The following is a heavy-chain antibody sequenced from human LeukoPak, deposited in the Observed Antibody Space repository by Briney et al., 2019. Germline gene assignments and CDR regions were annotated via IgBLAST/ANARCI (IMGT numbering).Heavy chain of an antibody. Sequence: PSETLSLTCTVSGGSISSYYWSWIRQPPGKGLEWIGFIYYSGTTNYNPSLKSRVTISVDTSKNQFSLKLSSVTAADTAVYYCARGLGGSWYYFDYWGQGTLVTVSS. CDR3: ARGLGGSWYYFDY. J-gene: IGHJ4*02. CDR2: IYYSGTT. CDR1: GGSISSYY. D-gene: IGHD6-13*01. V-gene: IGHV4-59*01.